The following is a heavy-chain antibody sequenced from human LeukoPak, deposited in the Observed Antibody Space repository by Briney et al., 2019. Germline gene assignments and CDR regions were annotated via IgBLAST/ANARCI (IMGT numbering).Heavy chain of an antibody. J-gene: IGHJ4*02. D-gene: IGHD3-16*01. CDR1: AFTFSRYW. V-gene: IGHV3-7*01. CDR2: INQDGSET. CDR3: ARDATRGGDFDY. Sequence: GGSLRLSCAASAFTFSRYWMTWVRQAPGKGLEWVANINQDGSETYYVDSVKGRFTISRDNAKDSLYLQMNSLRAEDTAVYYCARDATRGGDFDYWGQGTLVTVSS.